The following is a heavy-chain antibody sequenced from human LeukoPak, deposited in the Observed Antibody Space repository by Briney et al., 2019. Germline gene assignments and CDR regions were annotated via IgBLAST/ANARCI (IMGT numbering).Heavy chain of an antibody. CDR3: GTSEVGSSSYESYDY. CDR2: IINSGVT. V-gene: IGHV4-4*07. Sequence: SETPSLTCTVSGDSISDYHWSWIRQPAGKGLEWIGRIINSGVTNYNPSLNSRVTISVDRSKNQFSLRLTSVTAADTAVYYCGTSEVGSSSYESYDYWGQGTQVTVSA. J-gene: IGHJ4*02. D-gene: IGHD1-26*01. CDR1: GDSISDYH.